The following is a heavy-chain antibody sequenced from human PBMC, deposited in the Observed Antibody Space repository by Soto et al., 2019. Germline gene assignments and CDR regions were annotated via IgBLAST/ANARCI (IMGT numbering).Heavy chain of an antibody. CDR3: ARLLPRVREGSSSYGMDV. J-gene: IGHJ6*02. D-gene: IGHD3-10*01. Sequence: GESLKISCKGSGYSFTSYWIIWVRQMPGKGLEWMGRIDPSDSYTNYSPSFQGHVTISADKSISTAYLQWSSLKASDTAMYYCARLLPRVREGSSSYGMDVWGQGTTVTVSS. CDR1: GYSFTSYW. CDR2: IDPSDSYT. V-gene: IGHV5-10-1*01.